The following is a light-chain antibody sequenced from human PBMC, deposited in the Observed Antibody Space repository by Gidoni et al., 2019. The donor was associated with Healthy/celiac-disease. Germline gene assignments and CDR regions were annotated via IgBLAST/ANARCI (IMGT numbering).Light chain of an antibody. CDR2: GAS. J-gene: IGKJ1*01. CDR1: QSVSSN. V-gene: IGKV3-15*01. CDR3: QQYNNWPPKT. Sequence: EIVMTQSPATMSVSPGERATLSCRASQSVSSNLAWYQQKPGQSPRLLISGASTRAPGIPARFSGSGSGTEFTLTISSLQSEDFAVYYCQQYNNWPPKTFGQGTKVEIK.